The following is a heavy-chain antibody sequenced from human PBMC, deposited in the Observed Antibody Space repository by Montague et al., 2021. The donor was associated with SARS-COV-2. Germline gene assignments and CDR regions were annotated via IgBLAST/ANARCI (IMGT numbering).Heavy chain of an antibody. CDR1: GTTFSGYY. CDR3: TRLRDGVVPSPILGVAPYYSYYYMDY. V-gene: IGHV4-34*01. CDR2: INHGGSN. Sequence: SETLSLTCAVHGTTFSGYYWNWIRQSTGKGLEWIGEINHGGSNKYSPALKCRLTISADTSKNQFSMKLISVAAADTVVYYCTRLRDGVVPSPILGVAPYYSYYYMDYWGTGTTITVSS. D-gene: IGHD2-15*01. J-gene: IGHJ6*03.